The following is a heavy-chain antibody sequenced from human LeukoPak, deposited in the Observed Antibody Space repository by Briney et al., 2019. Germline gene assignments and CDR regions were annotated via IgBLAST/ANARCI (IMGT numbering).Heavy chain of an antibody. D-gene: IGHD3-3*01. J-gene: IGHJ4*02. CDR2: IKQDGSEK. V-gene: IGHV3-7*01. CDR1: GFTFSSYW. CDR3: ARSDRSKLWSGPIWY. Sequence: HPGGSLRLSCAASGFTFSSYWMSWVRQAPGKGLEWVANIKQDGSEKYYVDSVKGRFTISRDNAKNSLYLQMNSLRAEDTAVYYCARSDRSKLWSGPIWYWGQGTLVTVSS.